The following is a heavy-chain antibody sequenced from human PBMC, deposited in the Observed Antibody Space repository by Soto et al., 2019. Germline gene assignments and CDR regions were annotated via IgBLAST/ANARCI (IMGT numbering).Heavy chain of an antibody. Sequence: QVHLVQSGAEVKKPGASVKVSCQGSGYAFTTYGITWVRQAPGQGLESMGWISAHNGNTNYAQKLQGRVNVTRDTSTSTAYMELRSLRYDVTAVYYCARGRYGDYWGQGALVTVSS. D-gene: IGHD1-1*01. J-gene: IGHJ4*02. CDR1: GYAFTTYG. CDR3: ARGRYGDY. V-gene: IGHV1-18*01. CDR2: ISAHNGNT.